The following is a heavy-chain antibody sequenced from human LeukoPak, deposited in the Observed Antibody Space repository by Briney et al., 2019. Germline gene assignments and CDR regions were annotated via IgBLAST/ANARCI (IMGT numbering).Heavy chain of an antibody. CDR2: IYYSGST. Sequence: PSETLSLTCTVSGGSISSSSYYWGWIRQPPGKGLEWIGSIYYSGSTYYNPSLKSRVTISVDTPKNQFSLKLSSVTAADTAVYYCARVITIFGVVSGFDYWGQGTLVTVSS. D-gene: IGHD3-3*01. V-gene: IGHV4-39*01. J-gene: IGHJ4*02. CDR3: ARVITIFGVVSGFDY. CDR1: GGSISSSSYY.